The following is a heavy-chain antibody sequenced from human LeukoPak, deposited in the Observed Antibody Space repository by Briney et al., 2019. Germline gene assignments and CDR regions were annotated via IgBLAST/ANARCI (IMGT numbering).Heavy chain of an antibody. CDR3: AMTTLLLWFGGGAFDI. V-gene: IGHV4-34*01. CDR2: INHSGST. CDR1: GGSFSGYY. J-gene: IGHJ3*02. D-gene: IGHD3-10*01. Sequence: PSETLSLTCAVYGGSFSGYYWSWIRQPPGKGLEWIGEINHSGSTNYNSSLKSRVTISVDTSKNQFSLKLSSVTAADTAVYYCAMTTLLLWFGGGAFDIWGQGTMVTVSS.